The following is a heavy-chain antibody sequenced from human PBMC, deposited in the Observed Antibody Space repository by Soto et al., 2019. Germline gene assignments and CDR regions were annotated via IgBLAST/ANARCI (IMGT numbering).Heavy chain of an antibody. V-gene: IGHV4-38-2*01. Sequence: ETLSLTCAVSGYSISSGYYWGWIRQSPGKGLEWIGSIYHSGSTYYNPSLKSRVTISVDTSKNQFSLKLRSVTAADTAVYYCARRVAGIYDYYYGMDVWGQGTTVTVSS. CDR2: IYHSGST. J-gene: IGHJ6*02. CDR1: GYSISSGYY. D-gene: IGHD6-19*01. CDR3: ARRVAGIYDYYYGMDV.